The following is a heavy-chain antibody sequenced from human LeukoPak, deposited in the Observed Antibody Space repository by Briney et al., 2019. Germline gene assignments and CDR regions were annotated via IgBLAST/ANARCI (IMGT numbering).Heavy chain of an antibody. J-gene: IGHJ4*02. V-gene: IGHV3-23*01. CDR1: GFIFSDYA. Sequence: PGGSLRLSCAPSGFIFSDYAMTWVRQAPGKGLEWVSDISGDGGKTCNADSVKGRFTISRDSSKNMVYLQMNSLRAEDTAVYYCARAPRGFQWYVEYWGQGTLVTVSS. CDR3: ARAPRGFQWYVEY. D-gene: IGHD2-15*01. CDR2: ISGDGGKT.